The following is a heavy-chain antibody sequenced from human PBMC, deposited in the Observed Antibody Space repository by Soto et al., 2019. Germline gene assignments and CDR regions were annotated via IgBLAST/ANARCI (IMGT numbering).Heavy chain of an antibody. V-gene: IGHV3-13*01. CDR1: GFTFSSYA. CDR2: IGTAGDT. CDR3: ARWDWRRRGFDI. D-gene: IGHD1-1*01. J-gene: IGHJ3*02. Sequence: GGSLRLSCAASGFTFSSYAMRWVRQAPGKGLEWVSDIGTAGDTYYPASVKGRFTISRENAKNALYLQMNSLRAGDTAVYYCARWDWRRRGFDIWGQGTMVTVSS.